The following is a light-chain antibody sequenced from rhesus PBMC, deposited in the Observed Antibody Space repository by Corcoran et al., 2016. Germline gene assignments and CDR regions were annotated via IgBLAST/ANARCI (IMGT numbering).Light chain of an antibody. CDR2: DVV. J-gene: IGKJ1*01. V-gene: IGKV1-38*01. CDR3: QQRKSYPPT. CDR1: QGISSY. Sequence: DIQLTQSPSSLSASVGDRVTITCRASQGISSYLAWYQQKSGKAPKLLIYDVVNLQSRVPSRFSGSGHGTDFTLTISSLQPEDFATYYCQQRKSYPPTFGQGTKLEIK.